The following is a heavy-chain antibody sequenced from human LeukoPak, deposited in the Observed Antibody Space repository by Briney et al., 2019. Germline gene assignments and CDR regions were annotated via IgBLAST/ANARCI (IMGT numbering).Heavy chain of an antibody. Sequence: SETLSLTCAVYGGSFSGFYWSWVRQPPGKGLEWIGEINHSGSTNYNPSLKSRVTISVDTSKNQFSLKLSSVTAADTAVYYCARSILPDYWGQGTLVTVSS. CDR1: GGSFSGFY. V-gene: IGHV4-34*01. CDR3: ARSILPDY. CDR2: INHSGST. J-gene: IGHJ4*02.